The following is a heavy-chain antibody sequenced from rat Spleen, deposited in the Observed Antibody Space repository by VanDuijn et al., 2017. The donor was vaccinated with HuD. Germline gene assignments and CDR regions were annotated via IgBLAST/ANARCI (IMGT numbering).Heavy chain of an antibody. J-gene: IGHJ2*01. Sequence: EVQLVESGGGLVQPGRSMKLSCAASGFTFTNYDMAWVRQAPTKGLEWVASVSYAGSSTYYRDSVKGQFTISRDNAKSTLYLQMDSLRSEDTATYYCTTLRWDYFDSWGQGVMVTVSS. D-gene: IGHD1-5*01. CDR2: VSYAGSST. CDR3: TTLRWDYFDS. CDR1: GFTFTNYD. V-gene: IGHV5-20*01.